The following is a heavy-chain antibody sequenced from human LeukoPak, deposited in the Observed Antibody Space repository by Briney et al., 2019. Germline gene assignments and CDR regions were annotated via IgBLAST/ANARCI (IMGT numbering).Heavy chain of an antibody. V-gene: IGHV4-4*07. CDR3: ARAQYCSGGSCYSGGFDP. CDR2: IYASGST. J-gene: IGHJ5*02. D-gene: IGHD2-15*01. Sequence: SETLSLTCTVSGGSISSYYWSWIRQPAGKGLEWIGRIYASGSTNYNPSLKSRVTMSVDTSKNQFSLKVSSVTAADTAVYYCARAQYCSGGSCYSGGFDPWGQGTLVTVSS. CDR1: GGSISSYY.